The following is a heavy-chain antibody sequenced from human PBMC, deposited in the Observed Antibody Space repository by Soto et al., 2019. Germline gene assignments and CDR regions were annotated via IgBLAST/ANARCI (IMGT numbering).Heavy chain of an antibody. J-gene: IGHJ6*03. CDR3: ARGVVVPAATRRYYYYMDV. V-gene: IGHV1-18*01. CDR2: ISAYNGNT. D-gene: IGHD2-2*01. Sequence: ASVKVSCKASGYTFTSYGISWVRQAPGQGLEWMGWISAYNGNTNYAQKLQGRVTMTTDTSTSTAYMELRSLRSDDTAVYYCARGVVVPAATRRYYYYMDVWGKGTTVTVSS. CDR1: GYTFTSYG.